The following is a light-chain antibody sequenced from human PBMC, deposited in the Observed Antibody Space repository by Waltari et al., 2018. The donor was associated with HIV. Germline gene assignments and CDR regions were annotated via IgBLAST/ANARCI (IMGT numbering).Light chain of an antibody. CDR3: CSCAGSSTFVV. CDR1: SSDVGSYYL. J-gene: IGLJ2*01. Sequence: QSALTQPASVSGSPGQSITISCTGTSSDVGSYYLVPWYQQHPGKAPKLMIYEVSKRPSGVSNRFSGSKSGNTASLTISGLQAEDEADYYCCSCAGSSTFVVFGGGTKLTVL. CDR2: EVS. V-gene: IGLV2-23*02.